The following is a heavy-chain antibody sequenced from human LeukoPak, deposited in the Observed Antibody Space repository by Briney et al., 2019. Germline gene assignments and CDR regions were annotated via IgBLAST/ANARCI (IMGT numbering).Heavy chain of an antibody. CDR1: GFTFSSYW. CDR3: ARENVDAFDI. J-gene: IGHJ3*02. V-gene: IGHV3-7*01. CDR2: IRQDGSQK. Sequence: PGGSLRLSCAASGFTFSSYWMSWVRQAPGKGLEWVATIRQDGSQKYYVDSVKGRFTISRDNAKNSLYLQMNSLRAEDTAVYYCARENVDAFDIWGQGTMVTVSS.